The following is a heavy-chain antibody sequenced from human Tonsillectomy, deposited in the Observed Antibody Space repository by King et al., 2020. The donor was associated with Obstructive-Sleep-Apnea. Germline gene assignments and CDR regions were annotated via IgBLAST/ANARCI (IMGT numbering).Heavy chain of an antibody. CDR2: IYYSGST. D-gene: IGHD3-22*01. Sequence: QLQLQESGPGLVKPSQTLSLTCTVSGGSISSGDYYWSWIRQPPGKGLEWIGYIYYSGSTYYNPSLKSRVTISVDTSKNQFSLKLSSVTAADTAVYYCARELYYYDSSGYYKGTYYFDYWGQGTLVTVSS. V-gene: IGHV4-30-4*01. CDR3: ARELYYYDSSGYYKGTYYFDY. CDR1: GGSISSGDYY. J-gene: IGHJ4*02.